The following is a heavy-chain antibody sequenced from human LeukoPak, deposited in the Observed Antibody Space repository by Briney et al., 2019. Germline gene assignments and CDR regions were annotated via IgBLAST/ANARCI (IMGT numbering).Heavy chain of an antibody. CDR1: GFTFSNYW. Sequence: GGSLRLSCAASGFTFSNYWMSWVRQAPGKGLEWVAIIKKDGSEKYYVDSVKGRFTISRDNAKNSLYLQMNSLRAEDTAVYYCARDITSGWQGGHFDYWGQGILVTISS. J-gene: IGHJ4*02. V-gene: IGHV3-7*01. CDR2: IKKDGSEK. D-gene: IGHD6-19*01. CDR3: ARDITSGWQGGHFDY.